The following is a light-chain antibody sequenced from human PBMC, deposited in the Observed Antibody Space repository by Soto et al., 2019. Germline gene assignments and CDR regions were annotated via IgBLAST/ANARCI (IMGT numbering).Light chain of an antibody. CDR3: ATWDDSLSGAV. CDR2: RNN. CDR1: SSSVGSHY. V-gene: IGLV1-47*01. Sequence: QAVVTQPPSASGTPGQRVTISCSGSSSSVGSHYVYWYQQLPGTAPKLLISRNNQRPSGVPDRFSGSKSGTSASLAISGLRSDDEADYYCATWDDSLSGAVFGGGTQLTVL. J-gene: IGLJ7*01.